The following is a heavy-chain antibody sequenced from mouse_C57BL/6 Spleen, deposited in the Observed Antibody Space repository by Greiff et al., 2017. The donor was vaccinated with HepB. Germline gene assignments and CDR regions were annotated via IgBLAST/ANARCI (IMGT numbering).Heavy chain of an antibody. Sequence: QVQLQQSGPGLVQPSQSLSITCTVSGFSLTSYGVHWVRQSPGKGLEWLGVIWRGGSTDYNAAFMSRLSITKDNSKSQVFFKMNSLQADDTAIYYCAKNDYYGSYWYFDVCGTGTTVTVSS. V-gene: IGHV2-5*01. CDR1: GFSLTSYG. J-gene: IGHJ1*03. CDR2: IWRGGST. D-gene: IGHD1-1*01. CDR3: AKNDYYGSYWYFDV.